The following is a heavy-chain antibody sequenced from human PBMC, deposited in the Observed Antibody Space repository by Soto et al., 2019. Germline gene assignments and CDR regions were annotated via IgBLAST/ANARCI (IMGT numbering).Heavy chain of an antibody. D-gene: IGHD5-12*01. Sequence: QLQLQESGSGLVKPSQTLSLTCAVSGGSISSGGYSWSWIRQPPGKGLEWIGYIYHSGSTYYNPALQRRRPVAGDRSKNQSSLRLSSVPAADTAVYYCAAWGGLPRYYWGRGTLVTVSS. J-gene: IGHJ4*02. CDR3: AAWGGLPRYY. V-gene: IGHV4-30-2*01. CDR2: IYHSGST. CDR1: GGSISSGGYS.